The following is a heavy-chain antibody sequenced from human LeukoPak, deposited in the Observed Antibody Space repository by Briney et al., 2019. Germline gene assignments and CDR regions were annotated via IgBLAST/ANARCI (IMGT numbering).Heavy chain of an antibody. J-gene: IGHJ4*02. CDR1: GGTFSSYA. CDR3: ARLVGYCSSTSCLDFDY. V-gene: IGHV1-69*05. D-gene: IGHD2-2*01. CDR2: IIPIFGTV. Sequence: SLKVSCKASGGTFSSYAISWVPQDPGQGLEWMGGIIPIFGTVNYAQKFQGRVTITTDESTSTAYMELSSLRSEDTAVYYCARLVGYCSSTSCLDFDYWGQGTLVTVSS.